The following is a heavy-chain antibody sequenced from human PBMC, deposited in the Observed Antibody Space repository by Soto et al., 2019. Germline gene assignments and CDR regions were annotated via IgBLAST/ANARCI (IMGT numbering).Heavy chain of an antibody. CDR1: GDSVSSNSAA. J-gene: IGHJ6*02. V-gene: IGHV6-1*01. CDR3: ARELLAAAGTRIHYYGMDV. CDR2: TYYRSKWYN. D-gene: IGHD6-13*01. Sequence: SQTLSLTCVISGDSVSSNSAAWNWIRQSPSRGLEWLGRTYYRSKWYNDYAVSVKGRITINPDTSKNQFSLQLNSVTPEDTAVYYCARELLAAAGTRIHYYGMDVWGQGTTVTVSS.